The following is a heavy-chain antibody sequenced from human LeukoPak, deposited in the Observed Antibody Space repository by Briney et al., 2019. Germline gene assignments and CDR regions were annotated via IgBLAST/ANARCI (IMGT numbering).Heavy chain of an antibody. J-gene: IGHJ4*02. D-gene: IGHD2-2*01. CDR3: ASTICISTSCYPGVVDY. V-gene: IGHV4-59*08. CDR1: GGSISSYY. CDR2: IYYSGST. Sequence: SETLSLTCTVSGGSISSYYWSWIRQPPGKGLEWIGYIYYSGSTNYNPSLKSRVTISVDMSKNQFSLKLSSVTAADTAVYYCASTICISTSCYPGVVDYWGQGTLVTVSS.